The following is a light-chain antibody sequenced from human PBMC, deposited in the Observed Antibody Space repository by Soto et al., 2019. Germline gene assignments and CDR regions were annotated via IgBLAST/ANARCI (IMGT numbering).Light chain of an antibody. Sequence: QSVLTQPPSASGTPGQTITISCSGSSSNIGRRAVDWYQQFPGAAPKLLIYGNDQRPSGVPGRFSGSKSGTSASLAISGLQSDDEADYYCASWDDNLNGYVFGAGTKVTVL. J-gene: IGLJ1*01. CDR2: GND. V-gene: IGLV1-44*01. CDR3: ASWDDNLNGYV. CDR1: SSNIGRRA.